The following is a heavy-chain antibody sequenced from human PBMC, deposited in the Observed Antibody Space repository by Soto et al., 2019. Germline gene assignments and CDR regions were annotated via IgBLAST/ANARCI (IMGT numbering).Heavy chain of an antibody. J-gene: IGHJ4*02. D-gene: IGHD3-22*01. CDR1: GFTFSSYS. CDR3: ARDYYDSSGYYAPFDY. Sequence: GGSLRPSCAASGFTFSSYSMNWVRQAPGKGLEWVSSISSSSSYIYYADSVKGRFTISRDNAKNSLYLQMNSLRAEDTAVYYCARDYYDSSGYYAPFDYWGQGTLVTVSS. CDR2: ISSSSSYI. V-gene: IGHV3-21*01.